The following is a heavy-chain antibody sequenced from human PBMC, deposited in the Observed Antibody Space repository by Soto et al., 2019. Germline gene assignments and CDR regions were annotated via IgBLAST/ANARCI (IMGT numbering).Heavy chain of an antibody. CDR1: GFTFSSYG. V-gene: IGHV3-30*18. Sequence: GGSLRLSCAASGFTFSSYGMHWVRQAPGKGLEWVAVISYDGSNKYYADSVKGRFTISRDNSKNTLYLQMNSLRAEDTAVYYCAKDAGIAVVQYYFDCWGQGTLVTVSS. J-gene: IGHJ4*02. CDR2: ISYDGSNK. D-gene: IGHD6-19*01. CDR3: AKDAGIAVVQYYFDC.